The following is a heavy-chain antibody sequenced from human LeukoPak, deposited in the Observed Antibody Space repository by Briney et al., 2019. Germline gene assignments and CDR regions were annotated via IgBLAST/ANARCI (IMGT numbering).Heavy chain of an antibody. V-gene: IGHV4-39*07. Sequence: SETLSLTCTVSGGSISSSSYYWGWIRQPPGKGLEWIGSIYYSGSTYYNPSLKSRVTISVDTSKNQFSLKLSSVTAADTAVYYCARGDGSGFPFDPWGQGTLVTVSS. J-gene: IGHJ5*02. CDR3: ARGDGSGFPFDP. CDR2: IYYSGST. CDR1: GGSISSSSYY. D-gene: IGHD3-10*01.